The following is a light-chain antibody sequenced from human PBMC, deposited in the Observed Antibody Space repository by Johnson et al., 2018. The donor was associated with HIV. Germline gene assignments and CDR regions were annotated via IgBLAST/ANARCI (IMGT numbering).Light chain of an antibody. V-gene: IGLV1-51*02. J-gene: IGLJ1*01. CDR1: SSNIGNNY. CDR2: ENN. Sequence: QSVLTQPPSVSAAPGQKVTISCSGSSSNIGNNYVSWYQQLPGTAPKLLIYENNKRPSGIPDRFSGSKSGTSATLGITGLQTGDEADYYCGTWDSSLNAYVLGTWTKVTVL. CDR3: GTWDSSLNAYV.